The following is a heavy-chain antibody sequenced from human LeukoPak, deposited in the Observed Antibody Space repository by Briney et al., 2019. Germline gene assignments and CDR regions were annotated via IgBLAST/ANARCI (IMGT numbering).Heavy chain of an antibody. CDR1: GFTFSSYA. CDR2: ISGSGGST. V-gene: IGHV3-23*01. J-gene: IGHJ3*02. D-gene: IGHD3-9*01. Sequence: GGSLRLSCAASGFTFSSYAMSWVRQAPGRGLEWVSAISGSGGSTYYADSVKGRFTISRDNSKNTLYLQMNSLRAEDTAVYYCVKDQWQGYFDWSQSYSGAFDIWGQGTMVTVSS. CDR3: VKDQWQGYFDWSQSYSGAFDI.